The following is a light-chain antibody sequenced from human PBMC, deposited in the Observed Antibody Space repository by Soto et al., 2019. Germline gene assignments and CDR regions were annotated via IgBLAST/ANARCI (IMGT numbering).Light chain of an antibody. CDR3: AAWDDSLNVVV. J-gene: IGLJ2*01. Sequence: QSVLTQPPSASGAPGQRVTISCSGSSSNIGSYTVNWYQQVPGTAPKLVIYSNNQRPSGVPDRFSGSKYGTSASLAISGLQSEDEADYYCAAWDDSLNVVVFGGRTKLTVL. V-gene: IGLV1-44*01. CDR2: SNN. CDR1: SSNIGSYT.